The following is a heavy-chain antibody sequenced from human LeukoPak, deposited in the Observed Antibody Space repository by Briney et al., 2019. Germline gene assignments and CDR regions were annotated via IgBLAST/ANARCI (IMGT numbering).Heavy chain of an antibody. CDR3: ARRAVAGYYFDY. D-gene: IGHD6-19*01. CDR1: GFTFSDYY. CDR2: ISSSGSTI. Sequence: GGSLRLSCAASGFTFSDYYMSWIRQAPGKGLDWVSYISSSGSTIYYADSVKGRFTISRDNAKNSLYLQMNSLRAEDTAVYYCARRAVAGYYFDYWGQGTLVTVSS. V-gene: IGHV3-11*01. J-gene: IGHJ4*02.